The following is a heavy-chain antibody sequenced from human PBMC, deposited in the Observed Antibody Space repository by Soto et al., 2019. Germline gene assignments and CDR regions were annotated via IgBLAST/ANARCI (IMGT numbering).Heavy chain of an antibody. V-gene: IGHV3-23*01. CDR1: GFAFSNYA. J-gene: IGHJ4*02. CDR2: ISTSIDAT. CDR3: AKDRTVAARNFDY. D-gene: IGHD6-6*01. Sequence: GGSLRLSCAASGFAFSNYAMHWVRQAPGKGLEWVSSISTSIDATYYADSVKGRFTISRDDSKNTLYLQMNSLRAEDSAVYYCAKDRTVAARNFDYWGQGTQVTVSS.